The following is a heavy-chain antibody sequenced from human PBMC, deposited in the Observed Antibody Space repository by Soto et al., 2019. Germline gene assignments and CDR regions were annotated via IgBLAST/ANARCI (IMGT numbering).Heavy chain of an antibody. J-gene: IGHJ4*02. Sequence: PGAALKIFCKGSGYSFTSYWIGWVRQMPGKGLEWMEIIYPDDSDTRYSQTFQGQVTISADKAISAASLQWSSLKASDTAMYYCARLVAGLYCFDYWGQGTLVTVSS. CDR3: ARLVAGLYCFDY. CDR1: GYSFTSYW. V-gene: IGHV5-51*01. D-gene: IGHD6-19*01. CDR2: IYPDDSDT.